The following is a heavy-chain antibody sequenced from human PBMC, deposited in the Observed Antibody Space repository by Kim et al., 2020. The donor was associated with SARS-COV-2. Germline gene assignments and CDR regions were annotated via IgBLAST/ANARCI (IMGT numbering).Heavy chain of an antibody. V-gene: IGHV4-59*08. Sequence: SETLSLTCTVSGDSSNDYYVSWIRQPPGKGLEYIGYIYYGGTTNYNPSLKSRLTISVDTSTNQFSLNLRSVTAADRAVYYCARHEKVPALRRGFDYWGQGTLVTVSS. CDR1: GDSSNDYY. CDR3: ARHEKVPALRRGFDY. CDR2: IYYGGTT. J-gene: IGHJ4*02.